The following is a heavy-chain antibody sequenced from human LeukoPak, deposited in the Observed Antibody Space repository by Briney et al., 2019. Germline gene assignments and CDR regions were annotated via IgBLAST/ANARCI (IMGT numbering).Heavy chain of an antibody. Sequence: ASVKVSCKASGYTFTSYYMHWVQQAPGQGLEWMGIINPSGGDTSYAQKFQGRLTMTWDTSTNTVYMELTSLRSEDTAVYYCAREVMDNLRFDYWGQGTLVTVSS. D-gene: IGHD1-14*01. CDR2: INPSGGDT. J-gene: IGHJ4*02. CDR1: GYTFTSYY. V-gene: IGHV1-46*01. CDR3: AREVMDNLRFDY.